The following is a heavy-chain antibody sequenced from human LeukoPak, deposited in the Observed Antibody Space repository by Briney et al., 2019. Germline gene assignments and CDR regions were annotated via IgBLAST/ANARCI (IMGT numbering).Heavy chain of an antibody. V-gene: IGHV3-74*01. D-gene: IGHD6-13*01. CDR2: INSDGSST. Sequence: GGSLRLSCAASGFTFSSYWMHWVRQAPGKGLVWVSRINSDGSSTSYADSVKGRFTISRDNAKNTLYLQMNSLRAEDTAVYYGARHGLSSSWSRAFDYWGEGTLVTVSS. CDR3: ARHGLSSSWSRAFDY. J-gene: IGHJ4*02. CDR1: GFTFSSYW.